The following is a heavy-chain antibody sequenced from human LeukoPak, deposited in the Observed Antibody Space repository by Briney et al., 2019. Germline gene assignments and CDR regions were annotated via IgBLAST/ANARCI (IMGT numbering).Heavy chain of an antibody. J-gene: IGHJ5*01. CDR2: TRPDGSNK. CDR3: AKDWSTDWSNWFDS. D-gene: IGHD3-3*01. CDR1: GFTFSSYG. Sequence: SGGSLRLSCAASGFTFSSYGMHWVRQAPGKGLEWVAFTRPDGSNKHYGDSVQGRFTISRDNSRNTLYLQMNSLRVEDTAMYYFAKDWSTDWSNWFDSWGPGSLVTVSS. V-gene: IGHV3-30*02.